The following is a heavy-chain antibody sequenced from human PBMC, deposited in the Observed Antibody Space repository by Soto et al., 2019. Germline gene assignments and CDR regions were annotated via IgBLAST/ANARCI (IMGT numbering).Heavy chain of an antibody. CDR1: GGTFSSYA. D-gene: IGHD3-22*01. J-gene: IGHJ4*02. CDR2: IIPIFGTA. CDR3: ARGVPDYYDSSGYPDY. Sequence: QVQLVQSGAEVKKPGSSVKVSCKASGGTFSSYAISWVRQAPGQGLEWMGGIIPIFGTANYAQKFQGRVTITADEATSTAYMELSSLRSEDTAVYYCARGVPDYYDSSGYPDYWGQGTLVTVSS. V-gene: IGHV1-69*12.